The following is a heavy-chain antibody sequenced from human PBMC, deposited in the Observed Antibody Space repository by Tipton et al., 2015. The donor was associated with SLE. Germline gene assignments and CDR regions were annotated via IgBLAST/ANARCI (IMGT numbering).Heavy chain of an antibody. Sequence: GLVKPSETLSLTCSVSGVSISTSRYYWGWIRQSPGKGLEWIGSISHSGTTYHNPFLKSRVTISVDTSKNQFSLKLISVTAADTAVYYCARDGAGDDIPPGFDPWGQGTLVTVSS. CDR1: GVSISTSRYY. V-gene: IGHV4-39*07. CDR3: ARDGAGDDIPPGFDP. D-gene: IGHD3-9*01. CDR2: ISHSGTT. J-gene: IGHJ5*02.